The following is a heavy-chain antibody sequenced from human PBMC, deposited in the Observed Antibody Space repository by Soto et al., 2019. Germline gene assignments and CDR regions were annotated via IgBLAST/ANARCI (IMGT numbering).Heavy chain of an antibody. V-gene: IGHV1-69*01. J-gene: IGHJ5*02. CDR2: FIPFFGTT. Sequence: QVQLVQSGAEVKKPGSSVKVSCKASGGTFSSYPINWVRQASGQGLEWMGGFIPFFGTTHTEQKFQGRLTITADESTSTTYMELSSLRSDDTAVYYCASRPVMEVAQYGHWFDPWGKGTLVTVSS. CDR1: GGTFSSYP. CDR3: ASRPVMEVAQYGHWFDP. D-gene: IGHD2-15*01.